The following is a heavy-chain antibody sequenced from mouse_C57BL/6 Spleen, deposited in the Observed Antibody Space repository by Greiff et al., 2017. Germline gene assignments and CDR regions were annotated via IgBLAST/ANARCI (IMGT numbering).Heavy chain of an antibody. CDR3: AREGGHSPYAMDY. V-gene: IGHV1-64*01. D-gene: IGHD2-12*01. CDR1: GYTFTSYW. J-gene: IGHJ4*01. Sequence: VQLQQPGAELVKPGASVKLSCKASGYTFTSYWMHWVKQRPGQGLEWIGMIHPNSGSTNYNEKFKSKATLTVDKSSSTAYMQLSSLTSEDSAVYYCAREGGHSPYAMDYWGQGTSVTVSS. CDR2: IHPNSGST.